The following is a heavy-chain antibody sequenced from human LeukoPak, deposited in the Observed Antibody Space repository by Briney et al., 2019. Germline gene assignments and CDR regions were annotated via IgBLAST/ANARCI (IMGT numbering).Heavy chain of an antibody. Sequence: ASVKVSCKASGYTFTGYYMHRVRQAPGQGLEWMGWINPNSGGTNYAQKFQGRVTMTRDTSISTAYMELSRLRSDDTAVYYCARGDYYDSSGYYPLDYWGQGTLVTVSS. V-gene: IGHV1-2*02. D-gene: IGHD3-22*01. CDR2: INPNSGGT. CDR1: GYTFTGYY. J-gene: IGHJ4*02. CDR3: ARGDYYDSSGYYPLDY.